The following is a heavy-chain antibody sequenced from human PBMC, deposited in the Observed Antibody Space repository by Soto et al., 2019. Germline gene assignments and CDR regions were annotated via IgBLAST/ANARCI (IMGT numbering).Heavy chain of an antibody. Sequence: SETLSLTCTVSGGSISSYYWSWIRQPAGKGLEWIGRIYTSGSTNYNPSLKSRVTMSVDTSKNQFSLKLSSVTAADTAVYYCASGTSYYYGSGSYYYYYYGMDVWGQGTTVTVSS. J-gene: IGHJ6*02. D-gene: IGHD3-10*01. CDR3: ASGTSYYYGSGSYYYYYYGMDV. V-gene: IGHV4-4*07. CDR2: IYTSGST. CDR1: GGSISSYY.